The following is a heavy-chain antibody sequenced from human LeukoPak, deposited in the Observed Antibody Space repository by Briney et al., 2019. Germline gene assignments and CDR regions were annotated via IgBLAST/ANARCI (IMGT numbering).Heavy chain of an antibody. CDR2: ISSSSSYI. CDR1: GFTFSSYS. D-gene: IGHD3-22*01. J-gene: IGHJ4*02. Sequence: PGGSLRLSCAASGFTFSSYSMNWVRQAPGKGLEWVSSISSSSSYIYYADSVKGRFTISRDNAKNSLYLQMNSLRAEDTAVYYCASLSTYDSEHLDYWGQGTLVTVSS. CDR3: ASLSTYDSEHLDY. V-gene: IGHV3-21*01.